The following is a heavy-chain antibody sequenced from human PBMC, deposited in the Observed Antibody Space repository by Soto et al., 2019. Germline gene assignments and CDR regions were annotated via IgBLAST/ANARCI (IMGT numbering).Heavy chain of an antibody. CDR2: IKQDGSEK. CDR1: GFTFSSYW. Sequence: PGGSLRLSCAASGFTFSSYWRSWVRQAPGKGLEWVANIKQDGSEKYYVDSVKGRFTISRDNAKNSLYLQMNSLRAEDTAVYYCAAGYSSSWFARSWFDSWGQGTLVTVSS. D-gene: IGHD6-13*01. J-gene: IGHJ5*01. V-gene: IGHV3-7*01. CDR3: AAGYSSSWFARSWFDS.